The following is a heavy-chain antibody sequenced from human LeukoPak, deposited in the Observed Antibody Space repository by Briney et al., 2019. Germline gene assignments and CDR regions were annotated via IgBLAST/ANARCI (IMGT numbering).Heavy chain of an antibody. CDR2: ISYDGSNK. J-gene: IGHJ4*02. CDR1: GFTFSTYS. V-gene: IGHV3-30*03. Sequence: GGSLRLSCAASGFTFSTYSMSWVRQAPGKGLEWVAVISYDGSNKYYADSVKGRFTISRDNSKNTLYLQMNSLRAEDTAVYYCARGDSKPYWGQGTLVTVSS. D-gene: IGHD3/OR15-3a*01. CDR3: ARGDSKPY.